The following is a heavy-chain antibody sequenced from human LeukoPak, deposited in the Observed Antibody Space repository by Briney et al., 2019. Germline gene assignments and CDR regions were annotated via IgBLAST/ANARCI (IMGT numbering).Heavy chain of an antibody. D-gene: IGHD3-9*01. CDR1: GFTFSSYS. V-gene: IGHV3-21*01. J-gene: IGHJ4*02. CDR2: ISSTSSYI. CDR3: ASLTRVDY. Sequence: GGSLRLSCAASGFTFSSYSMNWVRQAPGKGLEWVSSISSTSSYIYYADSVKGRFTISRDNAKNSLYLQLNSLRAEDTAIYYCASLTRVDYWGQGTLVTVSS.